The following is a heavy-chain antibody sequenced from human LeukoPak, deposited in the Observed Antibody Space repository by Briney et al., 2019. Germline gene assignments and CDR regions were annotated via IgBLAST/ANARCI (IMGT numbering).Heavy chain of an antibody. J-gene: IGHJ4*02. CDR1: GFTFVNHW. Sequence: GGSLRLSCVASGFTFVNHWMTWVRQAPGKGLEWVGNIKHDGSEKYYVDSVKGRFTISRDNAKNSLYLHMNSLRAEDTAVYYCARDRFKEYGDTELGYWGQGILVTVSS. CDR3: ARDRFKEYGDTELGY. D-gene: IGHD4-17*01. CDR2: IKHDGSEK. V-gene: IGHV3-7*01.